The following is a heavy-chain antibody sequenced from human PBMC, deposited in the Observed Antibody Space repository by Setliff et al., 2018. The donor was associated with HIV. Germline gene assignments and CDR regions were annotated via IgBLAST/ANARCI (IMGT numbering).Heavy chain of an antibody. V-gene: IGHV4-39*01. CDR1: GGSISDSSSY. CDR3: ARRPRDLNWIDP. Sequence: PSETLSLTCIVSGGSISDSSSYWAWIRQPPGKGLEVIGGIHYNGHTYYNPSLRSRVTMSVDTSYNGFSLRLESVTATDTAFYYCARRPRDLNWIDPWGQGILVTVSS. CDR2: IHYNGHT. J-gene: IGHJ5*02.